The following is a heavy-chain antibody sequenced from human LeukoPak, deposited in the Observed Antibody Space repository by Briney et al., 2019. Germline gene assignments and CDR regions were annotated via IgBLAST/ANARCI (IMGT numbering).Heavy chain of an antibody. J-gene: IGHJ4*02. CDR3: ARGSGYQDPYDY. CDR2: IKQDGSEK. V-gene: IGHV3-7*01. D-gene: IGHD3-22*01. Sequence: ETLSLTCTVSGGSISSSSYYWGWIRQPPGKGLEWVANIKQDGSEKYYVDSVKGRFSISRDNAKNSLNLQMNSLRAEDTAVYYCARGSGYQDPYDYWGQGTLVTVSS. CDR1: GGSISSSSYY.